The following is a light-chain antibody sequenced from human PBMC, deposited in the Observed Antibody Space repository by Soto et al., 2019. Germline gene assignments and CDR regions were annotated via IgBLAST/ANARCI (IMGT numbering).Light chain of an antibody. CDR1: SSDVGGYNY. CDR2: DVT. J-gene: IGLJ2*01. CDR3: SSYRSSSTFVV. Sequence: QSVLTQPASVSGSPGQSITISCTGTSSDVGGYNYVSWYQQHPGKAPNLMIYDVTNRPSGVSNRFSGSKSGNTASLTISGLQAEDEADYYCSSYRSSSTFVVFGGGTKLTVL. V-gene: IGLV2-14*01.